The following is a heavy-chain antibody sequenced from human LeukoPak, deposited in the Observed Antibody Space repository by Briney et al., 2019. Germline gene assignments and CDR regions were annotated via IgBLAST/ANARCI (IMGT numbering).Heavy chain of an antibody. CDR3: ARFGYYGSGSYYQYNWFDP. Sequence: GASVKVSCKASGYTFTSFGISWVRQAPGQGLEWMGWISVYNGNTNYAQKFQGRVTITADESTSTAYMELSSLRSEDTAVYYCARFGYYGSGSYYQYNWFDPWGQGTLVTVSS. J-gene: IGHJ5*02. D-gene: IGHD3-10*01. V-gene: IGHV1-18*01. CDR2: ISVYNGNT. CDR1: GYTFTSFG.